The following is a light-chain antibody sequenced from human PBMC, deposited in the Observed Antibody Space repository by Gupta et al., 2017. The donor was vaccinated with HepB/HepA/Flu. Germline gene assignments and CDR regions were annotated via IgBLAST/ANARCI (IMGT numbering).Light chain of an antibody. Sequence: EIVMTQSPDTLSVSPGERATLSCRASQTVLSNLAWYQHKPGQAPRLLIYRASIRATGIPDRFSGSGSGTEFTLTISSLQSEDFAVYYCQQYNNWPTWTFGQGTKVEIQ. CDR3: QQYNNWPTWT. J-gene: IGKJ1*01. CDR2: RAS. V-gene: IGKV3-15*01. CDR1: QTVLSN.